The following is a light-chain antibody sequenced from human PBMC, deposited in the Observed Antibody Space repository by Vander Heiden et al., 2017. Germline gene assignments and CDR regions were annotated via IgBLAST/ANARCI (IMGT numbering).Light chain of an antibody. CDR3: QQDNNWSWT. CDR2: GAS. Sequence: EIVMTQSPATLSVSPGERATLPCRASQSVSSNLAWYQQKPGQAPRLLIYGASTRATGIPARFSGSGSGTEFTLTISSLQSEDFAVYYCQQDNNWSWTFGQGTKVEIK. J-gene: IGKJ1*01. CDR1: QSVSSN. V-gene: IGKV3-15*01.